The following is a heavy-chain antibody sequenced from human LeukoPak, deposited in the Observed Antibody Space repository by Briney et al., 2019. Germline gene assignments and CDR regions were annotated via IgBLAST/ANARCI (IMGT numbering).Heavy chain of an antibody. Sequence: ASVKVSCKASGYTFTSYGISWGRHAPGQRREWRGWISAYNGNTNYAQKLQGRVTMTTDTSTSTAYMELRSLRSDDTAVYYCARDHGDYPNWFDPWGQGTLVTVSS. V-gene: IGHV1-18*04. CDR2: ISAYNGNT. CDR1: GYTFTSYG. J-gene: IGHJ5*02. D-gene: IGHD4-17*01. CDR3: ARDHGDYPNWFDP.